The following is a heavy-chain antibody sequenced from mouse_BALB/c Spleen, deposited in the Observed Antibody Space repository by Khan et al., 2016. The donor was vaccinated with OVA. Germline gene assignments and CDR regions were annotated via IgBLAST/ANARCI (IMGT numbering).Heavy chain of an antibody. CDR2: INPSTGYT. CDR1: GYTFINYW. J-gene: IGHJ2*01. CDR3: ERRGLRWDVDY. V-gene: IGHV1-7*01. D-gene: IGHD1-1*01. Sequence: VKLQESGAELAKPGASVKMSCKASGYTFINYWILWVKQRPGQGLEWIGYINPSTGYTEYNQNFKDKATLTADKSSRTAYMQLSSLTAEDSSVYDGERRGLRWDVDYWGQGTTLTVSS.